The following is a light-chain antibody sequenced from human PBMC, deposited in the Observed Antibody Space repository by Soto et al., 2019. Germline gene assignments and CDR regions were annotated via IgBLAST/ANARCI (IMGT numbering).Light chain of an antibody. J-gene: IGLJ1*01. V-gene: IGLV1-44*01. Sequence: QSVLTQPPSASGTPGQRVTISCSGSSSNIGTNTVNWYRQLPGTAPKLLMFVNSQRPSGVPDRISGSKSGTSASLAISGLQSEDEADNYCAAWDESLNGLVFGT. CDR1: SSNIGTNT. CDR2: VNS. CDR3: AAWDESLNGLV.